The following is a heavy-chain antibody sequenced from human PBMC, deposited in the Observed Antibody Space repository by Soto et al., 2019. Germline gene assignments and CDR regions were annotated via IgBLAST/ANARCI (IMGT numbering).Heavy chain of an antibody. Sequence: SETLSLTCTVSGGSISSGGYYWSWIRQHPGKGLEWIGYIYYSGSTYYNPSLKSRVTISVDTSKNQFSLKLSSVTAADTAVYYCARASSSCSSTSCYLGPDAFDIWGQGTTVTVSS. D-gene: IGHD2-2*01. V-gene: IGHV4-31*03. CDR2: IYYSGST. J-gene: IGHJ3*02. CDR1: GGSISSGGYY. CDR3: ARASSSCSSTSCYLGPDAFDI.